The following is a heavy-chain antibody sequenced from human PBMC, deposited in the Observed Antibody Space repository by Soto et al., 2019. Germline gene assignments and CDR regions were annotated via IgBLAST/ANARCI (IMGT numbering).Heavy chain of an antibody. CDR1: GCTFSSYA. J-gene: IGHJ6*02. CDR2: ISYDGSNK. D-gene: IGHD2-2*01. Sequence: GSLRLAGAASGCTFSSYAMHWVRQAPGKGLEWVAVISYDGSNKYYADSVKGRFTISRDNSKNTLYLQMNSLRAEDTAVYYSARAGYCSSTSCLGYGMDVWGQGTTVTVSS. V-gene: IGHV3-30-3*01. CDR3: ARAGYCSSTSCLGYGMDV.